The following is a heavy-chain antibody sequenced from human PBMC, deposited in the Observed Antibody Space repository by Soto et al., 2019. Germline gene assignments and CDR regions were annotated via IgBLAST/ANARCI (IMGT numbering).Heavy chain of an antibody. CDR1: GGTFSSYA. CDR3: ARDLLDRYYDGCDYYYY. D-gene: IGHD3-22*01. V-gene: IGHV1-69*01. Sequence: QVQLVQSGAEVMKPGSSVKVSCTASGGTFSSYAISWVRQAPGQGLEWMGGIIRIFGTANYAQKFQGRVTITAVESTSTAYMEPRSLRAEDTAVYYCARDLLDRYYDGCDYYYYWGQGTLVTVSS. J-gene: IGHJ4*02. CDR2: IIRIFGTA.